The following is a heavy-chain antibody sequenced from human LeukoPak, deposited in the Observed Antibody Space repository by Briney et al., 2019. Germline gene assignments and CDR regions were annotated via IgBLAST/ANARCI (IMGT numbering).Heavy chain of an antibody. CDR3: ARVTGYMIEDYFDY. D-gene: IGHD3-22*01. J-gene: IGHJ4*02. Sequence: TSETLSLTCTVSGYSISSGYYWGWIRQPPGKGLEWIGSFYDSGNTYYNPSLKSRVAISVDTSKNQFSLRLSSVTAADTAVYYCARVTGYMIEDYFDYWGQGTLVTVSS. CDR1: GYSISSGYY. CDR2: FYDSGNT. V-gene: IGHV4-38-2*02.